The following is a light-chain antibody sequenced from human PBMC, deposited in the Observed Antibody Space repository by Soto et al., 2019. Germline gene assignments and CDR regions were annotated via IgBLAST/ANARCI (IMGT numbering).Light chain of an antibody. V-gene: IGLV2-14*01. CDR3: FSYTTSSTLV. J-gene: IGLJ3*02. CDR2: EVS. Sequence: QSVLTQPASVSGSPGQSITISCTGTSSDVGGYNYVSLYQQHPAKAPNLMIYEVSNRPSGVSHRFSGSKSGNTASLTISGLQAEDEADYYCFSYTTSSTLVFGGGTKLTVL. CDR1: SSDVGGYNY.